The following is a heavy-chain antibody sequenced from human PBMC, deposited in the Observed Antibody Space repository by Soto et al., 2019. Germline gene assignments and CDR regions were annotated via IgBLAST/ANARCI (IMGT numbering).Heavy chain of an antibody. Sequence: QVQLVQSGAEVKKPGSSVKVSCKASGGTFSSYTISWVRQAPGQGLEWMGRIIPILGIANYAQKFQGRVTITADKSPSTPYMKRTSLRSGTPAFFSFLIFPPSWAQETLSPSPQ. CDR2: IIPILGIA. V-gene: IGHV1-69*02. CDR1: GGTFSSYT. D-gene: IGHD2-8*01. CDR3: LIFPPS. J-gene: IGHJ5*02.